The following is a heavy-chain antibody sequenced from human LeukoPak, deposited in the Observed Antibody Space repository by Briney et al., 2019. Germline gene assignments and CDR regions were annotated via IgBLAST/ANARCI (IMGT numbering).Heavy chain of an antibody. CDR2: ISSSSSYI. CDR3: ARHRTGYLDAFDI. J-gene: IGHJ3*02. CDR1: GFTFSSYS. D-gene: IGHD1-1*01. V-gene: IGHV3-21*01. Sequence: PGGSLRLSCAASGFTFSSYSMNWVRQAPGKGLEWVSSISSSSSYIYYADSVKGRFTISRDNAENSLYLQMNSLRAEDTAVYYCARHRTGYLDAFDIWGQGTMVTVSS.